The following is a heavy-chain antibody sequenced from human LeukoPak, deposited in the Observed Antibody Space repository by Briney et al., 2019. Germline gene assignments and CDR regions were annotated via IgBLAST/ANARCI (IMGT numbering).Heavy chain of an antibody. CDR2: ISWDGGST. J-gene: IGHJ3*02. CDR1: GFTFDDYT. Sequence: GGSLRLSCAASGFTFDDYTMHWVRQAPGKDLEWVSLISWDGGSTHYADSVKGRSTISRDNSKNSLYLQMNSLRTEDTALYYCAKGDRIVARDAFDIWGQGTMVTVSS. V-gene: IGHV3-43*01. CDR3: AKGDRIVARDAFDI. D-gene: IGHD6-6*01.